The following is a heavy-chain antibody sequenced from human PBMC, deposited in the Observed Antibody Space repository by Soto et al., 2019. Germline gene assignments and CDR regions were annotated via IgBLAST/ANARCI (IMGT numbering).Heavy chain of an antibody. D-gene: IGHD3-16*01. J-gene: IGHJ4*02. CDR2: ISGSGGST. CDR3: AKPYVIYGVFLIGRDDY. Sequence: GGSLRLSCAASGFTFSSYAMTWVRQAPGKGLEWVSSISGSGGSTYYADSVKGRFTISRDNSKNTVYLQMNNLRAEDTAVYYCAKPYVIYGVFLIGRDDYSGQTTLVTVSS. CDR1: GFTFSSYA. V-gene: IGHV3-23*01.